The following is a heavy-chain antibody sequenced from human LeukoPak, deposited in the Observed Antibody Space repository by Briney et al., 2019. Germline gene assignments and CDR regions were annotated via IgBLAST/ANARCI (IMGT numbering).Heavy chain of an antibody. D-gene: IGHD7-27*01. Sequence: GGFLRLSCAASGFTFSSYSMNWVRQAPGKGLEWVSYISSSSSTIYYADSVKGRFTISRDNAKNSLYLQMNSLRAEDTAVYYCARDPLKWGPPDAFDIWGQGTMVTVSS. CDR3: ARDPLKWGPPDAFDI. CDR2: ISSSSSTI. V-gene: IGHV3-48*04. CDR1: GFTFSSYS. J-gene: IGHJ3*02.